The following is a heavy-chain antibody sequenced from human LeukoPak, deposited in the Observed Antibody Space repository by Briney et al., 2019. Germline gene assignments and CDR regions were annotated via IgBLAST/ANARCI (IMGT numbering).Heavy chain of an antibody. D-gene: IGHD3-3*01. CDR1: GGSISSSSYY. CDR3: ARDPRRTIFGVVIISPFDY. J-gene: IGHJ4*02. Sequence: SETLSLTSTVSGGSISSSSYYWGWIRQPPGKGLEWIGSIYYSGSTYYNPSLKSRVTISVDTSKNQFSLKLSSVTAADTAVYYCARDPRRTIFGVVIISPFDYWGQGTLVTVSS. V-gene: IGHV4-39*07. CDR2: IYYSGST.